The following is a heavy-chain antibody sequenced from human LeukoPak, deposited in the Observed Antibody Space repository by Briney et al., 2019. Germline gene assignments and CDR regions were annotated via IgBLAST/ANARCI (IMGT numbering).Heavy chain of an antibody. CDR3: ARGAYCSSGTSCYVYFDY. CDR2: ISSNGGAT. CDR1: GFTFSSSA. V-gene: IGHV3-64*01. Sequence: GGSLRLSCAASGFTFSSSAMHWVRQAPGKGLEYVSAISSNGGATYYANSVKGRFTISRDNSKNTLYLQMGSLRPEDMAVYYCARGAYCSSGTSCYVYFDYWGQGTLVTVSS. D-gene: IGHD2-2*01. J-gene: IGHJ4*02.